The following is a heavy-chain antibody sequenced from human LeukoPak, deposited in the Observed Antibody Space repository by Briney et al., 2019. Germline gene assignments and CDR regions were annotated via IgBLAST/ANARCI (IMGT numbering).Heavy chain of an antibody. J-gene: IGHJ4*02. D-gene: IGHD6-13*01. CDR1: GFTFSSYS. CDR3: ARYGIAAAGMGDY. Sequence: GGSLRLSCAASGFTFSSYSMNWVRQAPGKGLEWVSSISSSSSYIYYADSVKGRFTISRDNAKNSLYLQMNSLRAEDTAVYYCARYGIAAAGMGDYWGQGTLVTVSS. CDR2: ISSSSSYI. V-gene: IGHV3-21*01.